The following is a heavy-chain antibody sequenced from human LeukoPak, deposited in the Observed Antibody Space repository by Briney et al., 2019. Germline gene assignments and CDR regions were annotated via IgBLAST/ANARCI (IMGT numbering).Heavy chain of an antibody. CDR1: GGSISSYY. Sequence: SETLSLTCTVSGGSISSYYWSWIRQPPGKGLEWLGYIYYSGSTNYSPSLKSRVTISVDTSKNQFSLKLSSVTAADTAVYYCARAKQGDCSSTSCYFGYYYYYMDVWGKGTTVTVSS. CDR2: IYYSGST. V-gene: IGHV4-59*01. CDR3: ARAKQGDCSSTSCYFGYYYYYMDV. D-gene: IGHD2-2*01. J-gene: IGHJ6*03.